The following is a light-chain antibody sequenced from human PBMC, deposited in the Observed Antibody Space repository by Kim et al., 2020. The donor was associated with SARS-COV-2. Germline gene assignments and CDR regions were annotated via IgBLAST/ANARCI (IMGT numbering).Light chain of an antibody. CDR3: QSYDSSNLV. V-gene: IGLV6-57*03. CDR2: EDN. J-gene: IGLJ2*01. Sequence: GKTVTISCTRSSGSIASNYVQWYQQRPGSAPTTVIYEDNQRPSGFPDRFSGSIDSSSNSASLTISGLKTEDEADYYCQSYDSSNLVFGGGTQLTVL. CDR1: SGSIASNY.